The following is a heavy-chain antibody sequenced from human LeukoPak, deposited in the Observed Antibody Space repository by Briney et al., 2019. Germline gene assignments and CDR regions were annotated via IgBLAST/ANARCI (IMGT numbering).Heavy chain of an antibody. CDR1: GFTFSSYS. J-gene: IGHJ4*02. V-gene: IGHV3-21*01. CDR3: ARELGRGITMVREYITDY. D-gene: IGHD3-10*01. CDR2: ISSSSSYI. Sequence: GGSLRLSCAASGFTFSSYSMNWVRQAPGKGLEWVSSISSSSSYIYYADSVKGRFTISRDNAKNSLYLQMNSLRAEDTAVYYCARELGRGITMVREYITDYWGQGTLVTVSS.